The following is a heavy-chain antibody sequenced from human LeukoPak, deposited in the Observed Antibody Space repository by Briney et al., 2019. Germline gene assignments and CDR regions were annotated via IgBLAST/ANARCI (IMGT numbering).Heavy chain of an antibody. Sequence: GESLKISCKGSGYGFTSYWIGWVRQMPGKGLEWMGIIYPGDSDTRYSPSFQGQVTISADKSISTAYLQWSSLKASDTAMYYCARTYYYDSSGYSTAFDYWGQGTLVTVSS. CDR2: IYPGDSDT. CDR1: GYGFTSYW. D-gene: IGHD3-22*01. CDR3: ARTYYYDSSGYSTAFDY. J-gene: IGHJ4*02. V-gene: IGHV5-51*03.